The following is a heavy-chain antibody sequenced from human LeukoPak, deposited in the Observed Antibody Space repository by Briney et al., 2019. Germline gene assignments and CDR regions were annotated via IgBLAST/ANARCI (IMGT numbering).Heavy chain of an antibody. V-gene: IGHV3-49*03. CDR2: IASETYGGTA. CDR3: TRDQTPYY. Sequence: GGSLRLSCTASGFTFGDYVMSWIRQAPGKELEWVGFIASETYGGTAEYAASVKGRFTISRDDSKSIAYLQMNSLKTEDTAVYYCTRDQTPYYWGQGTLVTVSS. J-gene: IGHJ4*02. CDR1: GFTFGDYV.